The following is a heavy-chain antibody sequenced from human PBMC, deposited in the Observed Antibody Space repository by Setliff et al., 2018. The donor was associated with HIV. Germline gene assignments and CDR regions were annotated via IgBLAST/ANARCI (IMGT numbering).Heavy chain of an antibody. CDR3: ARDSKSQWLATEYYYYMDV. CDR2: ISSSGNTM. Sequence: PGGSLRLSCAASGFTFSDYYMSWIRQAPGKGLEWVSYISSSGNTMYYADSVKGRFTISRDNAKNSLYLQMNSLRAEDTAVYYCARDSKSQWLATEYYYYMDVWGKGTTVTVSS. J-gene: IGHJ6*03. V-gene: IGHV3-11*04. D-gene: IGHD6-19*01. CDR1: GFTFSDYY.